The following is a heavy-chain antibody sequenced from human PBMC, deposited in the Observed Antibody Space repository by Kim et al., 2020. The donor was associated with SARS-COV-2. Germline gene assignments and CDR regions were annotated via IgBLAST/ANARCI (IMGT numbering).Heavy chain of an antibody. D-gene: IGHD3-10*01. J-gene: IGHJ6*02. V-gene: IGHV4-61*07. CDR3: ARRMVREPYYYYGMDV. Sequence: SLKSRVTISLDTSKTQFSLKLSSVTAADTAVYYCARRMVREPYYYYGMDVWGQGTTVTVSS.